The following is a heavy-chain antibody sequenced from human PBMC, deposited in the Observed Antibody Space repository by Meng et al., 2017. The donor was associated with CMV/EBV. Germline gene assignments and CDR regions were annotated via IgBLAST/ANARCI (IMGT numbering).Heavy chain of an antibody. V-gene: IGHV4-34*01. Sequence: GPLRLSCAVYGGSFSGYYWSWIRQPPGKGLEWIGEINHSGSTNYNPSLKSRVTISVDTSKNQFSLKLSSVTAADTAVYYCARGGLDFWSGYYPSRYYGMDVWGQGTTVTAP. CDR1: GGSFSGYY. CDR3: ARGGLDFWSGYYPSRYYGMDV. CDR2: INHSGST. D-gene: IGHD3-3*01. J-gene: IGHJ6*02.